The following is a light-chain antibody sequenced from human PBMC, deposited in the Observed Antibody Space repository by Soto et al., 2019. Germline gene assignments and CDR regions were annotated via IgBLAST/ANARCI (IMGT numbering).Light chain of an antibody. CDR2: CAS. V-gene: IGKV3-20*01. J-gene: IGKJ4*01. Sequence: VLTQSPGTLPLSPGERATLSCRASQSVNNNYLAWYQQKPGQSPRLLIYCASIRATAIPDRFSGSGSGTDFTLTISRLEPEESAVSYCQQHSRSITFGGGTKVEIQ. CDR3: QQHSRSIT. CDR1: QSVNNNY.